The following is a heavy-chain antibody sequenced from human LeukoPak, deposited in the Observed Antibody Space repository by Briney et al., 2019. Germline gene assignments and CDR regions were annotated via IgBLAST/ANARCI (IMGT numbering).Heavy chain of an antibody. Sequence: GASVKVSCKASEGTFSSYTISWVRQAPGQGLEWMGRIIPILGIANYAQKFQGRVTITADKSTSTAYMELSSLRSEDTAVYYCSPPGPRGCFDPGGQETLVTFSS. D-gene: IGHD2-8*01. CDR3: SPPGPRGCFDP. V-gene: IGHV1-69*02. J-gene: IGHJ5*02. CDR2: IIPILGIA. CDR1: EGTFSSYT.